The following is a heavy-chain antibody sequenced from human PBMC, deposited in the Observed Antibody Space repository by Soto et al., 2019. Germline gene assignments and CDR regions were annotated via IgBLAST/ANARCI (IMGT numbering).Heavy chain of an antibody. CDR3: ASPSDSSSSVSD. J-gene: IGHJ4*02. CDR1: GFTFSSYA. CDR2: ISYDGSNK. Sequence: QVQLVESGGGVVQPGRSLRLSCAASGFTFSSYAMHWVRQAPGKGLEWVAVISYDGSNKYYADSVKGRFTISRDNSKNTLYLQMNSLRAEDTAVYYCASPSDSSSSVSDWGQGTLVTVSS. V-gene: IGHV3-30-3*01. D-gene: IGHD6-6*01.